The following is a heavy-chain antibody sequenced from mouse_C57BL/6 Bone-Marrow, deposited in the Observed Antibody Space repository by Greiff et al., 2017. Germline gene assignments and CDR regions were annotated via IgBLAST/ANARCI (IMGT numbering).Heavy chain of an antibody. CDR1: GYSITSGYY. J-gene: IGHJ1*03. V-gene: IGHV3-6*01. Sequence: EVQRVESGPGLVKPSQSLSLTCSVTGYSITSGYYWNWIRQFPGNKLEWMGYISYDGSNNYNPSLKNRISITRDTSKNQFFLKLNSVTTEDTATYYCARGLGYWYFDVWGTGTTVTVSS. CDR3: ARGLGYWYFDV. D-gene: IGHD3-3*01. CDR2: ISYDGSN.